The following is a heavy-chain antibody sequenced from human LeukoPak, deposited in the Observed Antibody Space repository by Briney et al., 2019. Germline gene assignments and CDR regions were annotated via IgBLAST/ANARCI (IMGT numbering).Heavy chain of an antibody. CDR1: GFTFDDYA. J-gene: IGHJ4*02. Sequence: GGSLRLSCAASGFTFDDYAMHWVRQAPGKGLEWVSGISWNSGSIGYADSVKGRFTISRDNAKNSLYLQMNSLRAEDTALYYCAKDIRDHILPGYPAYWGQGTLVTVSS. CDR3: AKDIRDHILPGYPAY. V-gene: IGHV3-9*01. D-gene: IGHD3-9*01. CDR2: ISWNSGSI.